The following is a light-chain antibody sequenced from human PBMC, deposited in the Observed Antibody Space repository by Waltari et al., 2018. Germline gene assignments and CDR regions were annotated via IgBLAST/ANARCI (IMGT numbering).Light chain of an antibody. CDR2: EDN. CDR1: TPNIGNNY. V-gene: IGLV1-51*01. J-gene: IGLJ3*02. CDR3: GTWDSSLGIGV. Sequence: QSVLTQPPSVSAAPGQKVTISCSGSTPNIGNNYVSWYQQFPGTAPKLLIYEDNRRPSGIPDRVSGSKSGASATLGITGLQTGDEANYYCGTWDSSLGIGVLGGGTRVTVL.